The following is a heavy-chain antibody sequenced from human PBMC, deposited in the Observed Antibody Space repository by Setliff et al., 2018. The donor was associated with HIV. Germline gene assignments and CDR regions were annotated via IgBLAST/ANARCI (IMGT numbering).Heavy chain of an antibody. Sequence: SETLSLTCTVSGGSMNIHYWSWIRQPPGKGLEWIGSIYYSGSTNYNPSLKSRVTISVDTSKNQFSLKLSSVTAADTAVYYCARVATGPESFDIWGQGTMVTVSS. D-gene: IGHD3-9*01. J-gene: IGHJ3*02. CDR3: ARVATGPESFDI. V-gene: IGHV4-59*11. CDR2: IYYSGST. CDR1: GGSMNIHY.